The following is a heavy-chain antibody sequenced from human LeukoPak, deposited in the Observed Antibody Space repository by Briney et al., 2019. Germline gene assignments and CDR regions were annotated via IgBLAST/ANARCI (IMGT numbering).Heavy chain of an antibody. CDR1: GFTFSNAW. J-gene: IGHJ5*02. D-gene: IGHD3-10*01. CDR3: TTGLRYYGSGSYSSERDWFDP. CDR2: IKSKTDGGTT. V-gene: IGHV3-15*01. Sequence: GGSLRLSCAASGFTFSNAWMSWVRQAPGRGLEWVGRIKSKTDGGTTDYAAPVKGRFTISRDDSENTLYLQMNSLKTEDTAVYYCTTGLRYYGSGSYSSERDWFDPWGQGTLVTVSS.